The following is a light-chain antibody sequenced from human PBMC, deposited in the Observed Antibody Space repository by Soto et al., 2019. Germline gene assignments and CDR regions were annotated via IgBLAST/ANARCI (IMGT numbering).Light chain of an antibody. V-gene: IGKV4-1*01. CDR1: QRVLYSSNNMNY. CDR3: QQYYSTPWT. J-gene: IGKJ1*01. Sequence: DVVLTPSPDSLAVSLGERATINCESSQRVLYSSNNMNYLAWYQQKAGQPPKLLIYWASTRESGVPDRFGGSGSGTEFTLTISSLQAEDAAVYYCQQYYSTPWTFGQGTKVDI. CDR2: WAS.